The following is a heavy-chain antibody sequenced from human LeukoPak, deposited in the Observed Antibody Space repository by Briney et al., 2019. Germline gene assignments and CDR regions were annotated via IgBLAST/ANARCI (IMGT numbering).Heavy chain of an antibody. Sequence: SQTMSLTCAVSGGSFSSGGYCWSWRRQPPGRGVEWIGYIYHSGSTYYNPSLKSRVTISVDRSKNQFSLKLSSVTAADTAVYYCARGTGGCSGGSCYRNAFDIWGQGTMVTVSS. CDR2: IYHSGST. CDR1: GGSFSSGGYC. J-gene: IGHJ3*02. CDR3: ARGTGGCSGGSCYRNAFDI. V-gene: IGHV4-30-2*01. D-gene: IGHD2-15*01.